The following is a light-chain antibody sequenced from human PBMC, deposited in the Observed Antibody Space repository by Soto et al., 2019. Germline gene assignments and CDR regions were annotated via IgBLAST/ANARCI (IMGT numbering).Light chain of an antibody. CDR2: GNS. Sequence: QSVLTQPPSVSGAPGQRVTISCTGSSSNIGAGYDVHWYQQFPGTAPKLLIYGNSSRPSGVPDRFSGSKSGTSASLAITGLQAEDEADYYCQSYDSSLSGYVFGTGTKVTVL. V-gene: IGLV1-40*01. CDR1: SSNIGAGYD. CDR3: QSYDSSLSGYV. J-gene: IGLJ1*01.